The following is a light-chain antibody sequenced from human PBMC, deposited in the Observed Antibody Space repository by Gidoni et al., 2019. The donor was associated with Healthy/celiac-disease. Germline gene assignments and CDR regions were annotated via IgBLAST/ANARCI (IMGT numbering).Light chain of an antibody. CDR3: QQSYSTPDN. CDR1: QSISSY. V-gene: IGKV1-39*01. CDR2: AAS. J-gene: IGKJ3*01. Sequence: DIPMTPSPSSLSASVGDRVTITCRASQSISSYLNWYQQKPGKAPKPLIYAASSLQSGVPSRFSGSGSGTDFTLTISSLQPEDFATYYCQQSYSTPDNFGPGTKVDIK.